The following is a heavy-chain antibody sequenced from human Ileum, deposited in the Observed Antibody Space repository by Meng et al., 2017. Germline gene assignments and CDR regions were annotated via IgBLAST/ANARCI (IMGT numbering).Heavy chain of an antibody. Sequence: QGRLQESGPGVVKPSGTLSLTCAVSGDSITNTNWWNWVRQPPGKGLEWIGEVYHSGSTNYNPSLQSRVTISIDKSKNQFSLNLTSVTVADTAVYYCARGGLTLERRPLDYWGQGTLVTVSS. CDR3: ARGGLTLERRPLDY. CDR2: VYHSGST. V-gene: IGHV4-4*02. CDR1: GDSITNTNW. J-gene: IGHJ4*02. D-gene: IGHD1-1*01.